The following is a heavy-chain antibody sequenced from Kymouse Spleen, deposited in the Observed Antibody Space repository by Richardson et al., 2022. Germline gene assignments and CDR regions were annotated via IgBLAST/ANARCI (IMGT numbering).Heavy chain of an antibody. V-gene: IGHV3-15*01. CDR3: TTDPWSFYYYYYGMDV. CDR2: IKSKTDGGTT. Sequence: EVQLVESGGGLVKPGGSLRLSCAASGFTFSNAWMSWVRQAPGKGLEWVGRIKSKTDGGTTDYAAPVKGRFTISRDDSKNTLYLQMNSLKTEDTAVYYCTTDPWSFYYYYYGMDVWGQGTTVTVSS. CDR1: GFTFSNAW. D-gene: IGHD5-18,IGHD2-8*01,IGHD3-10*01. J-gene: IGHJ6*02.